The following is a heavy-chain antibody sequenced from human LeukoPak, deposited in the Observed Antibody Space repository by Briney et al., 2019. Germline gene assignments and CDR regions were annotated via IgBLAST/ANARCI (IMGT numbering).Heavy chain of an antibody. V-gene: IGHV3-49*04. Sequence: PGRSLRLSCTASGFTFGDYAMSWVRQAPGKGLEWVGFIRSKAYGGATEYAASVKGRFTISRDDSKSIAYLQMNSLKTEDTAVCYCTRLVGSSGGEDVWGQGTTVTVSS. CDR3: TRLVGSSGGEDV. CDR1: GFTFGDYA. J-gene: IGHJ6*02. D-gene: IGHD6-19*01. CDR2: IRSKAYGGAT.